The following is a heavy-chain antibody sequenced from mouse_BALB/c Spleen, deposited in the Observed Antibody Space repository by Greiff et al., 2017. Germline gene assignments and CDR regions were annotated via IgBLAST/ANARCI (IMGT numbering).Heavy chain of an antibody. CDR1: GYTFTSYW. CDR3: TGGKSGLLDY. V-gene: IGHV1S22*01. CDR2: IYPGSGST. J-gene: IGHJ2*01. D-gene: IGHD2-1*01. Sequence: LQQPGSELVRPGASVKLSCKASGYTFTSYWMHWVKQRPGQGLEWIGNIYPGSGSTNYDEKFKSKATLTVDTSSSTAYMRLSSLTSEDSAVYYCTGGKSGLLDYWGQGTTLTVSS.